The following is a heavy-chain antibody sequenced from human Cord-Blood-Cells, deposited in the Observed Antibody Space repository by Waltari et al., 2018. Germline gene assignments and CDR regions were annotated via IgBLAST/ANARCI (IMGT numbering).Heavy chain of an antibody. CDR2: IYYSGST. J-gene: IGHJ3*02. D-gene: IGHD6-13*01. V-gene: IGHV4-31*03. CDR1: GGPIRSGGYY. Sequence: QVQLQESGPGLVKPSQPLSLTCTVSGGPIRSGGYYWSWTRQHPWKGLEWIGYIYYSGSTYYNPSLKSRVTISVDTSKNQFSLKLSSVTAADTAVYYCAHALAAADDAFDIWGQGTMVTVSS. CDR3: AHALAAADDAFDI.